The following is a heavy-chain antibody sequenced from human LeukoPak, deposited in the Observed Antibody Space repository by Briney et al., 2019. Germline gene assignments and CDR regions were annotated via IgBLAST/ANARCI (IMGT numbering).Heavy chain of an antibody. Sequence: GGSLRLSCVVSGITLSNYAMSWVRQAPGKGLEWVSGISESGGSTKYADSVKGRFTISRDNAKNTLYLQMNSLRVEDTAVYYCVRKFATGDWGQGTLVTVSS. V-gene: IGHV3-23*01. J-gene: IGHJ4*02. D-gene: IGHD1-14*01. CDR3: VRKFATGD. CDR2: ISESGGST. CDR1: GITLSNYA.